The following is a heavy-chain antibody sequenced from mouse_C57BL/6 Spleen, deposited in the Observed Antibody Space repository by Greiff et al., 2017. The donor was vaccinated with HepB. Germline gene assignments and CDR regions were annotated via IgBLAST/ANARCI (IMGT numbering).Heavy chain of an antibody. D-gene: IGHD4-1*01. CDR2: IYPGSGST. V-gene: IGHV1-55*01. CDR3: ARSRTGTWFAY. CDR1: GYTFTSYW. Sequence: QVQLQQPGAELVKPGASVKMSCKASGYTFTSYWITWVKQRPGQGLEWIGDIYPGSGSTNYNEKFKSKATLTVDTSSSTGYMQLSSLTSEDSAAYYCARSRTGTWFAYWGQGTLVTVSA. J-gene: IGHJ3*01.